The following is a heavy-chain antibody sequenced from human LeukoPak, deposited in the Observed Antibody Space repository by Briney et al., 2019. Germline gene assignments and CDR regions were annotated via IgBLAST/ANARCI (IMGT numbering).Heavy chain of an antibody. D-gene: IGHD2-2*01. V-gene: IGHV3-23*01. Sequence: GGSLRLSCAASGFTFSSYAMSWVRQAPGKGLEWVSAISGSGGSTYYADSVKGRFTISRDNSKNTLYLQMNSLRAEDTAVYYCAKAQGFVVVPAAMTKDYWGQGTLVTVSS. CDR3: AKAQGFVVVPAAMTKDY. CDR2: ISGSGGST. J-gene: IGHJ4*02. CDR1: GFTFSSYA.